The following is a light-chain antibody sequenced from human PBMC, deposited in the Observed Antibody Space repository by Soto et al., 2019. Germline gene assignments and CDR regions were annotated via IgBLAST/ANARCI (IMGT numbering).Light chain of an antibody. CDR3: QHFNSYPWT. CDR2: GAS. J-gene: IGKJ1*01. CDR1: QRISGW. Sequence: DIQMTQSPSTLSASVGDRVAITCRASQRISGWLAWYQQKAGKAPTLLIYGASSLHTGVPSRFSGSGSGTEFTLTISRLQPDDVATYYCQHFNSYPWTFGQATNVAIK. V-gene: IGKV1-5*01.